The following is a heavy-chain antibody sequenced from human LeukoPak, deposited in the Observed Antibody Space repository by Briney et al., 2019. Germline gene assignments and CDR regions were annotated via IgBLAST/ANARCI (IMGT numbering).Heavy chain of an antibody. CDR3: ARGITTVVTLNWLDP. J-gene: IGHJ5*02. V-gene: IGHV4-34*01. D-gene: IGHD4-23*01. CDR1: GGSFSGYY. CDR2: INHSGST. Sequence: PSETLSLTCAVYGGSFSGYYWSWIRQPPGKGLEWIGEINHSGSTNYNPSLKSRVTISVDTSKNQFSLKLSSVTAADTAVYYCARGITTVVTLNWLDPWGQGTLVTASS.